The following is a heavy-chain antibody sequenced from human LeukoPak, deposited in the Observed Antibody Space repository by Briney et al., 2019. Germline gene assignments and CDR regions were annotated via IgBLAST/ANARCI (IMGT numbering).Heavy chain of an antibody. CDR2: ISGSGGST. V-gene: IGHV3-23*01. Sequence: GGSLRLSCAASGFTSSSYAMSWVRQAPGKGLEWVSAISGSGGSTYYADSVKGRFTISRDNSKDTLYLQMNSLRAEDTAVYYCANGRDAFDIWGQGTMVTVSS. J-gene: IGHJ3*02. CDR1: GFTSSSYA. CDR3: ANGRDAFDI.